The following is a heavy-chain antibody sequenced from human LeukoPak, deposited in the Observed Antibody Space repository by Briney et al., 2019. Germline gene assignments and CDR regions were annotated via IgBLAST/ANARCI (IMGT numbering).Heavy chain of an antibody. D-gene: IGHD1-26*01. CDR2: ISWNSGSI. V-gene: IGHV3-9*03. J-gene: IGHJ4*02. Sequence: PGRSPRLSCAASGFTFDDYAMHWVRQAPGKGLEWVSGISWNSGSIGYADSVKGRFTISRDNAKNSLYLQMNSLRAEDMALYYCAKGAGWELRYYFDYWGQGTLVTVSS. CDR3: AKGAGWELRYYFDY. CDR1: GFTFDDYA.